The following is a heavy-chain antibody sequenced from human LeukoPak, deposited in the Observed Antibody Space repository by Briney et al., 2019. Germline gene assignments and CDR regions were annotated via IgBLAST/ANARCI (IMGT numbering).Heavy chain of an antibody. CDR1: GFTISSYE. CDR3: ARLRKDSSGYWEYYYYYMDV. CDR2: ISSSGSTI. Sequence: GGSLSLSCAASGFTISSYERIWLRQAPGKGVVGVLYISSSGSTIYYADAVKGRSTISRDNAKNSLYLQMNSLRAEDTAVYYCARLRKDSSGYWEYYYYYMDVWGKGTTVTISS. D-gene: IGHD3-22*01. J-gene: IGHJ6*03. V-gene: IGHV3-48*03.